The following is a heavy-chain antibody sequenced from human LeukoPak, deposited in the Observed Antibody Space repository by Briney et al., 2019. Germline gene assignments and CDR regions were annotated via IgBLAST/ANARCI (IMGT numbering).Heavy chain of an antibody. CDR2: ISWNSGSI. CDR1: GFTFDDYA. J-gene: IGHJ4*02. CDR3: ARDHQYGPGLWDY. V-gene: IGHV3-9*01. D-gene: IGHD4-17*01. Sequence: PGGSLRLSCAAAGFTFDDYAMHWVRQAPGKGLEWVSGISWNSGSIGYADSVKGRFTISRDNAKNSLYLQMNSLRAEDTAVYYCARDHQYGPGLWDYWGQGTLVTVSS.